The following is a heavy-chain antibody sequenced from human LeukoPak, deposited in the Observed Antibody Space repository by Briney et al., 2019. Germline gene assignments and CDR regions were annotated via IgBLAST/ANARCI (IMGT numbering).Heavy chain of an antibody. CDR2: ISYDGSNK. CDR1: GFTFSSYA. V-gene: IGHV3-30*04. CDR3: AREYLRYFDWLPTGGAFDI. Sequence: GGSLRLSCAASGFTFSSYAMHWVRQAPGKGLEWVAVISYDGSNKYYADSVKGRFTISRDNSKNTLYLQMNSLRAEDTAVYYCAREYLRYFDWLPTGGAFDIWGQGTMVTVSS. D-gene: IGHD3-9*01. J-gene: IGHJ3*02.